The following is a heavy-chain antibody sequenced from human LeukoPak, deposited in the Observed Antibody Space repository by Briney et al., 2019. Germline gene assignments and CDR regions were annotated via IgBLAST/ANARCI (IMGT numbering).Heavy chain of an antibody. CDR1: GGSISSGGYS. V-gene: IGHV4-30-2*01. Sequence: SETLSLTCAVSGGSISSGGYSWSCIRQPPGKGLEWIRYINHSGSTYYNPSLKSRVTISVDRSKNQSSLKLSTVTAADTAVYYCARGGVEYYVSGSYYWAFDIWGQGTMVTVSS. CDR3: ARGGVEYYVSGSYYWAFDI. D-gene: IGHD3-10*01. CDR2: INHSGST. J-gene: IGHJ3*02.